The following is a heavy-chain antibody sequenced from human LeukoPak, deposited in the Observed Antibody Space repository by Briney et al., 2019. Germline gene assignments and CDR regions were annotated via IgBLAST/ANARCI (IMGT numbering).Heavy chain of an antibody. Sequence: GGSLRLSCAATGFTFSSYAMSWVRQAPGKGLEWVSAISGSGGSTYYADSVKGRFTISRDNSKNTLYLQMNSLRAEDTAVYYCAKDPRAQYCSSTSCSHYDYWGQGTLVTVSS. V-gene: IGHV3-23*01. CDR3: AKDPRAQYCSSTSCSHYDY. CDR1: GFTFSSYA. D-gene: IGHD2-2*01. CDR2: ISGSGGST. J-gene: IGHJ4*02.